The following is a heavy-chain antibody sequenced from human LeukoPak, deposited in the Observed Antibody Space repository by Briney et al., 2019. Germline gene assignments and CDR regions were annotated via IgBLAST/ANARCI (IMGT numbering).Heavy chain of an antibody. CDR1: GYTFANFW. J-gene: IGHJ6*04. CDR3: ARLPEGMYSFYSVDV. V-gene: IGHV5-51*01. CDR2: IYPGDSDT. Sequence: GESLKISCQGSGYTFANFWIAWVRQMPGKGLEWMGIIYPGDSDTRYSPSFQGQVTISADKSISTAYLQWSSLQASDTATYYCARLPEGMYSFYSVDVWGKGTTVTVSS.